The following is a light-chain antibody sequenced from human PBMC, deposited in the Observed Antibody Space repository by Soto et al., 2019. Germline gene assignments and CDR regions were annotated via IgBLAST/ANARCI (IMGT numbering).Light chain of an antibody. J-gene: IGKJ2*01. CDR1: QSVSSSY. CDR3: QKYGSSSYT. V-gene: IGKV3-20*01. Sequence: EIVLTQSPGTLSLSPGERATLSCRASQSVSSSYLAWYQQKPGQAPRLLIYGASSRATGIPDRFSGSGSGTDFTLTISRLEPEDFAVYYCQKYGSSSYTFGQATKLEIK. CDR2: GAS.